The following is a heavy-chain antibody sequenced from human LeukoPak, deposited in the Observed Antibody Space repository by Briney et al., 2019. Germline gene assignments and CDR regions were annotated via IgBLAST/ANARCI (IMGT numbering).Heavy chain of an antibody. CDR3: AAGSSWFDY. CDR2: IWYDGSNK. D-gene: IGHD6-13*01. J-gene: IGHJ4*02. CDR1: GFTFSSYG. Sequence: PGRSLRLSCAASGFTFSSYGMHWVRQAPGKGLEWVAVIWYDGSNKYYADSVKGRFTISRDNSKNTLYLQRNSLRAEDTAVYYCAAGSSWFDYWGQGTLVTVSS. V-gene: IGHV3-33*01.